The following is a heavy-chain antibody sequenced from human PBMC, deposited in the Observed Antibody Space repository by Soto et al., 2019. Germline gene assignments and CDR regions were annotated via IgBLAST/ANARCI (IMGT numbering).Heavy chain of an antibody. CDR1: GGSISSGGYY. Sequence: SETLSLTCTVSGGSISSGGYYWSWIRQHPGKGLEWIGYIYYSGNTYYNPSLKSRVTISVDTSRNQFSLKLSSVTAADTAVYYCARSERGGTYYDFWSGYLAFDYWGQGTLVTVSS. CDR3: ARSERGGTYYDFWSGYLAFDY. D-gene: IGHD3-3*01. CDR2: IYYSGNT. J-gene: IGHJ4*02. V-gene: IGHV4-31*03.